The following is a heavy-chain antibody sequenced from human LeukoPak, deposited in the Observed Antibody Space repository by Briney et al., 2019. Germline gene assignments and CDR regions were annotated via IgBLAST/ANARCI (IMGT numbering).Heavy chain of an antibody. D-gene: IGHD6-6*01. CDR2: INPNSGGT. CDR1: GYTFTGYY. J-gene: IGHJ6*03. Sequence: ASVKVSCKASGYTFTGYYMHWVRQAPGQGLEWMGWINPNSGGTNYAQKFQGRVTMTRDTSISTAYMELSRLRSDDTAVYYCARRYSSSYYYYYYYMDVWGKGTTVTVSS. V-gene: IGHV1-2*02. CDR3: ARRYSSSYYYYYYYMDV.